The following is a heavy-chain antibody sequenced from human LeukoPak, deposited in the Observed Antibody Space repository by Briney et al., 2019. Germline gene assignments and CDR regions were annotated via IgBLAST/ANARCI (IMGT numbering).Heavy chain of an antibody. CDR2: ISSSSSTI. D-gene: IGHD3-3*01. CDR3: ARGQYYDFWSGYSPAYYFDY. CDR1: GFTFSSYS. Sequence: GGSLRLSCAASGFTFSSYSMNWVRQAPGKGLEWVSYISSSSSTIYYADSVKGRFTISRDNAKNSLYLQMNSLRAEDTAVYYCARGQYYDFWSGYSPAYYFDYWGQGTLVTVSS. J-gene: IGHJ4*02. V-gene: IGHV3-48*01.